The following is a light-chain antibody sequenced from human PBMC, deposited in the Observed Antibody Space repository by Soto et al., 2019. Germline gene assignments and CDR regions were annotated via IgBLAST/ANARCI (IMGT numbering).Light chain of an antibody. J-gene: IGKJ1*01. CDR3: RQALQTPRT. Sequence: DIVMTQSPLSLPVTPGEAASISCRSSQSLLHKNGNNYFNWYLQRPGQSPQVLIYMGSKRASGVPEGLSGSGSGIFFTLKISRGGAEDAGVYYCRQALQTPRTFAQGTKVEIK. CDR1: QSLLHKNGNNY. V-gene: IGKV2-28*01. CDR2: MGS.